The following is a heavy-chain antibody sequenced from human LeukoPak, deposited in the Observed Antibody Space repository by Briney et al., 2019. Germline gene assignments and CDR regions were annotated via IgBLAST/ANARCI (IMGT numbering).Heavy chain of an antibody. CDR3: ARRPVEGGGGYDY. V-gene: IGHV3-53*01. D-gene: IGHD3-16*01. CDR1: GFTVSSNY. CDR2: IYSGGST. Sequence: PGESLRLSCAASGFTVSSNYMSWVRQAPGKGLEWVSVIYSGGSTYYADSVKGRFTISRDNSKNTLYLQMNSLSAEDTAVYYCARRPVEGGGGYDYWGQGTLVTVSS. J-gene: IGHJ4*02.